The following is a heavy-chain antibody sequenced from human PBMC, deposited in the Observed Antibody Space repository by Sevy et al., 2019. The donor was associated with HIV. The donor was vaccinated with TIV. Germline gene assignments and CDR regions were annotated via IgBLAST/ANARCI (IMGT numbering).Heavy chain of an antibody. D-gene: IGHD3-22*01. Sequence: SETLSLTCTVSGGSFSSYYWSWIRQPPGKGLEWIGYIYYSGSTDYNPSLKSRVTISVDTSKNQFSLKLSSVTAADTAVYYCARVWNYYDSSGYHNWFDPWGQGTLVTVSS. CDR2: IYYSGST. CDR1: GGSFSSYY. CDR3: ARVWNYYDSSGYHNWFDP. J-gene: IGHJ5*02. V-gene: IGHV4-59*01.